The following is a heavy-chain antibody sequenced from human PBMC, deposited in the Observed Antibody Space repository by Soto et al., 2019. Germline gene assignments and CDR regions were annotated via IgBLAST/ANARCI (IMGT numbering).Heavy chain of an antibody. D-gene: IGHD2-15*01. CDR2: IYSGGST. V-gene: IGHV3-53*01. Sequence: ESGGGLIQPGGSLRLSCAASGFTVSSNYMSWVRQAPGKGLEWVSVIYSGGSTYYADSVKGRFTISRDNSKNTLYLQMNSLRAEDTAVYYCARAMRWPNFDYWGQGTLVTVSS. CDR3: ARAMRWPNFDY. J-gene: IGHJ4*02. CDR1: GFTVSSNY.